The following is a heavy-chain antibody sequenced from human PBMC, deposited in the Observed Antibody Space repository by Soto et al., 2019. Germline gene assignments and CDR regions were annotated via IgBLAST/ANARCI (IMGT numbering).Heavy chain of an antibody. Sequence: GASVKLSCKASGYTFSSYGISWVRQAPGQRLEWVGWISPYNGDTNYAQKLQGGVTMTTDTFTSTAYMELRSLISDDTAVYYCARATQLSNRGVRGRFDPWGQGTLVTVSS. V-gene: IGHV1-18*01. CDR3: ARATQLSNRGVRGRFDP. CDR2: ISPYNGDT. J-gene: IGHJ5*02. CDR1: GYTFSSYG. D-gene: IGHD2-2*01.